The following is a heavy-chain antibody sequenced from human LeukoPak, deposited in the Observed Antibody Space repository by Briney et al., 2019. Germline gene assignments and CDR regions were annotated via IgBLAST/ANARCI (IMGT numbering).Heavy chain of an antibody. CDR3: ARAGYSSSWYCHY. D-gene: IGHD6-13*01. CDR2: IKQDGSEK. V-gene: IGHV3-7*03. J-gene: IGHJ4*02. CDR1: GFTFSSYW. Sequence: QPGGSLRLSCAASGFTFSSYWMNWVRQAPGKGLEWVANIKQDGSEKFYVDSVKGRFTISRDNAKNSLYLQMNSLRAEDTALYYCARAGYSSSWYCHYWGQGTLVTVSS.